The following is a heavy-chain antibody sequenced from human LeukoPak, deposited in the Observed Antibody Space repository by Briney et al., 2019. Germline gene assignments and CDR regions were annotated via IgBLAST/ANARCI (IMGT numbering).Heavy chain of an antibody. Sequence: LPLPCSLSGGPMSSGSYHWSWIPQPAGRGLEWIGRIYTSGSTNHNPSLKSRVTISVDTSKNQFSLKLSSVTAADTAVYYCARVLNGEFDYWGQGTLVTVSS. CDR3: ARVLNGEFDY. CDR2: IYTSGST. J-gene: IGHJ4*02. D-gene: IGHD4-17*01. V-gene: IGHV4-61*02. CDR1: GGPMSSGSYH.